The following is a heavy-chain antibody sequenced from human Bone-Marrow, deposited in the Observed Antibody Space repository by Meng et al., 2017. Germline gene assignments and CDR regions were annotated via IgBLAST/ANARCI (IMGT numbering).Heavy chain of an antibody. V-gene: IGHV3-48*03. CDR2: ISSNGGTI. D-gene: IGHD2-15*01. Sequence: GESLKISCAASGFTFSSYEVDWVRQAPGKGLEWVAYISSNGGTIYYADSVKGRFTISRDNAKNSLYLQMNSLRAEDTAVYYCARNAKLKYCSGGSCYGYFDYWGQGTLVTVSS. CDR3: ARNAKLKYCSGGSCYGYFDY. J-gene: IGHJ4*02. CDR1: GFTFSSYE.